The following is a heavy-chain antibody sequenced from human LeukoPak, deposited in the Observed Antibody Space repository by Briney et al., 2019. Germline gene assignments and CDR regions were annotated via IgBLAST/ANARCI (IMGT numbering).Heavy chain of an antibody. CDR2: INPNSGGT. J-gene: IGHJ4*02. V-gene: IGHV1-2*02. Sequence: GASVKVSCTASGYTFTGYYMHWVRQAPGQGLEWMGWINPNSGGTNYAQKFQGRVTMTRDTSISTAYMELSRLRSDDTAVYYCARVSIVVVPAALGGGSFFDYWGQGTLVTVSS. CDR3: ARVSIVVVPAALGGGSFFDY. D-gene: IGHD2-2*01. CDR1: GYTFTGYY.